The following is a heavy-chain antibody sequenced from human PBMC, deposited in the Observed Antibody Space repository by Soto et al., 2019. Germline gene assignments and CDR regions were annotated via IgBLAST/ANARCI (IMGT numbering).Heavy chain of an antibody. Sequence: GPTLVNPTQTLTLTCTFSGFSLSTSGMCVSWIRQPPGKALEWLALIDWDDDKYYSTSLKTRLTISKDTSKNQVVLTMTNMDPVDTATYYCARVHRGGYSYGDFDYWGQGTLVTVSS. J-gene: IGHJ4*02. D-gene: IGHD5-18*01. CDR1: GFSLSTSGMC. V-gene: IGHV2-70*01. CDR2: IDWDDDK. CDR3: ARVHRGGYSYGDFDY.